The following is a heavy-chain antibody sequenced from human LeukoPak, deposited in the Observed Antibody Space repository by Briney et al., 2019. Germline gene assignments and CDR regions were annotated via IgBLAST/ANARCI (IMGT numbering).Heavy chain of an antibody. CDR3: ARAPASLKVNYFDY. J-gene: IGHJ4*02. CDR1: GFTFINAW. Sequence: PGGSLRLSCTASGFTFINAWMSWVRQPPGKGLEWVGRIKSKTDGGTTDYSAPVKGRFTISRDDSKNTLYLQMNSLRAEDTAVYYCARAPASLKVNYFDYWGQGTLVTVSS. D-gene: IGHD6-6*01. CDR2: IKSKTDGGTT. V-gene: IGHV3-15*01.